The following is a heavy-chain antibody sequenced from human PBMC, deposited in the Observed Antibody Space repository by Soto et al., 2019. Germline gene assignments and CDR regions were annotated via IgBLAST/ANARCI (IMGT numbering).Heavy chain of an antibody. D-gene: IGHD6-13*01. CDR1: GYTFTNYA. J-gene: IGHJ6*02. CDR3: ARDIKQQLTTYYYFYGMDV. CDR2: INAGNGHT. Sequence: ASVKVSCKASGYTFTNYAIQWVRQAPGQRLEWMGWINAGNGHTKYSQKFQGRVTITRDTSASTAYMELSSLRSEDTAVYYCARDIKQQLTTYYYFYGMDVWGQGTTVTVSS. V-gene: IGHV1-3*01.